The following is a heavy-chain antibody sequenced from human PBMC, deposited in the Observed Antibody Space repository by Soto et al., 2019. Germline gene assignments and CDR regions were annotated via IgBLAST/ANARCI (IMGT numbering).Heavy chain of an antibody. CDR2: IYYDGNEK. V-gene: IGHV3-33*01. Sequence: QEQPVESGGGVVQPGRSLRLSCAASGFTFISYGMNWVRQAPGKGLEWVAFIYYDGNEKYYADSVKGRFTISRDNSKNTLSLQMNSLRAEDTALYFCARSYCSGGSCPMGSYYYYMDVWGKGTTVTVSS. D-gene: IGHD2-15*01. CDR1: GFTFISYG. J-gene: IGHJ6*03. CDR3: ARSYCSGGSCPMGSYYYYMDV.